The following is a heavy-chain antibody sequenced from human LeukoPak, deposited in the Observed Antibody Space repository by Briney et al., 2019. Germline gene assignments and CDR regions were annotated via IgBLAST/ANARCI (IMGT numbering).Heavy chain of an antibody. CDR2: IYYSGST. J-gene: IGHJ4*02. CDR3: ARGGNYGGHPYYFDY. D-gene: IGHD4-23*01. CDR1: GGSISSYY. V-gene: IGHV4-59*01. Sequence: SETLSLTCTVSGGSISSYYWSWIRQPPGKGLEWIGYIYYSGSTNYNPSLKSRVTISVDTSKNQFSLKLSSVTAADTAVYYCARGGNYGGHPYYFDYWGQGTLVTVSS.